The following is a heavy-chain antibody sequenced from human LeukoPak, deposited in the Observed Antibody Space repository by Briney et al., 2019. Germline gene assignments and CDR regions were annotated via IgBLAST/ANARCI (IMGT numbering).Heavy chain of an antibody. J-gene: IGHJ4*02. CDR2: IYRSGST. Sequence: SETLSLTCTVSGGSISSYYWSWIRQPAGKGLEWIGHIYRSGSTNYNPSLKSRVTISVDTSKNQFSLRLTSVTAADTAVYYCARQTGSGLFILPGGQGTLVTVSS. CDR1: GGSISSYY. CDR3: ARQTGSGLFILP. V-gene: IGHV4-59*08. D-gene: IGHD3/OR15-3a*01.